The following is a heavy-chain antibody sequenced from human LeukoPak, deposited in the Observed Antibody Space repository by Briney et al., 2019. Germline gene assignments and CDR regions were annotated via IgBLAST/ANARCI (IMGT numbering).Heavy chain of an antibody. CDR3: ATYSSSWYYFDY. J-gene: IGHJ4*02. D-gene: IGHD6-13*01. CDR2: INPNSGGT. CDR1: GYTFTGYY. V-gene: IGHV1-2*04. Sequence: ASVKVSCKASGYTFTGYYMHWVRQAPGQGLEWMEWINPNSGGTNYAQKFQGWVTMTRDTSISTAYMELSRLRSDDTAVYYCATYSSSWYYFDYRGQGTLVTVSS.